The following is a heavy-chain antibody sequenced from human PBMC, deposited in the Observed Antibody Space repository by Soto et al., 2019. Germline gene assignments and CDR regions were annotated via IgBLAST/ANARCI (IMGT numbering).Heavy chain of an antibody. Sequence: QVQLQQWGAGLLKPSETLSLTCAVYGGFVSSGSYYWRWLRQPPGKGLEWIGEMSHSGGTHFNPSLKSRVTISVDTSKNQFSRKMSSVTAADTALYYCVRVERGTATTVVDAFDIWGPGTMVTGSS. D-gene: IGHD1-1*01. V-gene: IGHV4-34*01. CDR3: VRVERGTATTVVDAFDI. CDR1: GGFVSSGSYY. CDR2: MSHSGGT. J-gene: IGHJ3*02.